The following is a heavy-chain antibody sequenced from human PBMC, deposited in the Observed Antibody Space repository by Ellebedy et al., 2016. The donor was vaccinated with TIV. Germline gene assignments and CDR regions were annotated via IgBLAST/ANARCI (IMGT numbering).Heavy chain of an antibody. CDR2: IYPGDSDT. V-gene: IGHV5-51*01. CDR3: ARGDRGSGWYWDK. CDR1: GYSFISYW. Sequence: GESLKISCKGSGYSFISYWIGWVRQMPGKGLEWMGYIYPGDSDTRYSPSFQGQVTISVDKSISTAYLQWSSLKASDTAIHYCARGDRGSGWYWDKWGQGTLVTVSS. J-gene: IGHJ4*02. D-gene: IGHD6-19*01.